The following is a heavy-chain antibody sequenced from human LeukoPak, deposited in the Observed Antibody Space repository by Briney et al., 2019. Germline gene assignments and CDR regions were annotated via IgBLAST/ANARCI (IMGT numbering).Heavy chain of an antibody. V-gene: IGHV3-30*02. Sequence: PGGSLRLSCAASGFTFSSYGMHWVRQAPGKGLEWVAFIRYDGSNKYYADSVKGRFTISRDNSKNTLYLQMNSLRAEDTAVYYCAKDTGRVAAAGSFDYWGQGTLVTVSS. CDR3: AKDTGRVAAAGSFDY. D-gene: IGHD6-13*01. J-gene: IGHJ4*02. CDR1: GFTFSSYG. CDR2: IRYDGSNK.